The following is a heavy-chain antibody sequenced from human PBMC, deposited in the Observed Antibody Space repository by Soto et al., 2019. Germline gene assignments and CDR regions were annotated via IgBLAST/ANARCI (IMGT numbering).Heavy chain of an antibody. CDR1: GFTFSSYS. CDR3: ARPPDCSGGSCYSGWYFDL. D-gene: IGHD2-15*01. Sequence: EVQLVESGGGLVKPGGSLRLSCAASGFTFSSYSMNWVRQAPGKGLEWVSSISSSSSYIYYADSVKGRFTISRDNAKNSLYLQMNSLRAEDTSVYYCARPPDCSGGSCYSGWYFDLWGRGTLVTVSS. V-gene: IGHV3-21*01. J-gene: IGHJ2*01. CDR2: ISSSSSYI.